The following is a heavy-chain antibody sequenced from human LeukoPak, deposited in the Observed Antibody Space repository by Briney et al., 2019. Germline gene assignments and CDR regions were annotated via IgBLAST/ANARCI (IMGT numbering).Heavy chain of an antibody. CDR3: ARGLPVWLPDYYYYMDV. CDR2: IYTSGST. V-gene: IGHV4-4*07. CDR1: GGSISSYY. Sequence: SETLSLTCTVSGGSISSYYWSWIRQPAGKGLEWIGRIYTSGSTNYNHSLKSRVTMSVDTSKNQFSLKLSSVTAADTAVYYCARGLPVWLPDYYYYMDVWGKGTTITVSS. J-gene: IGHJ6*03. D-gene: IGHD5-12*01.